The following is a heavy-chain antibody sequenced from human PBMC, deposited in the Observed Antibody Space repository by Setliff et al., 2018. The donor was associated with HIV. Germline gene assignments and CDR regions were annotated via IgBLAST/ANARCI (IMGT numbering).Heavy chain of an antibody. V-gene: IGHV4-34*01. CDR1: GGSFTIYH. CDR2: INYKGGS. J-gene: IGHJ4*02. Sequence: SETLSLTCAVHGGSFTIYHWSRIRQPPGKGLEWIGEINYKGGSNFNPSLRSRVIILVDSSKREVSLQLNSVTAADTAVYYCARAGEYGDFDGFDYWGQGTLVTVSS. CDR3: ARAGEYGDFDGFDY. D-gene: IGHD4-17*01.